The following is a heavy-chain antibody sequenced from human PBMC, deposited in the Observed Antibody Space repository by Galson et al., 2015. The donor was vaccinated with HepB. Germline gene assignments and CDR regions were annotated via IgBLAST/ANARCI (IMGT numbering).Heavy chain of an antibody. CDR1: GFTFSDYW. CDR3: ARAVYYGSGSDAFDM. V-gene: IGHV3-7*01. J-gene: IGHJ3*02. CDR2: MQQHASEK. D-gene: IGHD3-10*01. Sequence: SLRLSCAASGFTFSDYWMNWVRQAPGQGLEWVANMQQHASEKHYVDSVKGRFTISRDNAKNSLYLHMNSLRAEDTAIYYCARAVYYGSGSDAFDMWGQGTMVTVSS.